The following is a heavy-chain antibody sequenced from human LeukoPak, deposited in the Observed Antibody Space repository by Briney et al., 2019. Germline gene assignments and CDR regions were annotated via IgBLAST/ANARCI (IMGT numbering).Heavy chain of an antibody. Sequence: PSETLSLTRTISGGSISTYYWSWIRQPAGKGLEWIGRIYNSGSTNYNPSLKSRVTITVDKSKKQFSLKLSSVTAADTGVYYCARSIAVGGPQFAYYYYMDVWGKGTTVTVSS. J-gene: IGHJ6*03. D-gene: IGHD6-13*01. CDR2: IYNSGST. V-gene: IGHV4-4*07. CDR3: ARSIAVGGPQFAYYYYMDV. CDR1: GGSISTYY.